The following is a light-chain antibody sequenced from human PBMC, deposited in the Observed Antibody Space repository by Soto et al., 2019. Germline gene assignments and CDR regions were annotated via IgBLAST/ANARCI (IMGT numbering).Light chain of an antibody. CDR1: QSVSSSY. V-gene: IGKV3-20*01. Sequence: EIVLTQSPGTLSLSPGERATLSCRASQSVSSSYLAWYQQKPGQAPSLLIYGASSRATGIPDRFSGSGSGTDFTLTISRLEPEDFAVYYSQQYSSSPVFTFGPGTKMDIK. CDR2: GAS. J-gene: IGKJ3*01. CDR3: QQYSSSPVFT.